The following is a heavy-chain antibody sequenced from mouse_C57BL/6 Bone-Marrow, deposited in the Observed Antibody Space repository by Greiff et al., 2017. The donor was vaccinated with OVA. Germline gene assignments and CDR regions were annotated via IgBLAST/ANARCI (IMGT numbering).Heavy chain of an antibody. CDR1: GYTFTDYE. D-gene: IGHD1-1*01. J-gene: IGHJ2*01. V-gene: IGHV1-15*01. CDR2: IDPETGGT. Sequence: QVQLQQSGAELVRPGASVTLSCKASGYTFTDYEMHWVKQTPVHGLEWIGAIDPETGGTAYNQKFKGKAILTADKSSSTAYMELRSLTSEDSAVYYCTTPYSTRIDEGYFDYWGKGTTLTVSS. CDR3: TTPYSTRIDEGYFDY.